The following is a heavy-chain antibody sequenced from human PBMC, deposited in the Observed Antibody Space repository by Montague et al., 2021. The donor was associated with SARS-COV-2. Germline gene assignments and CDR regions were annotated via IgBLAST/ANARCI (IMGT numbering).Heavy chain of an antibody. J-gene: IGHJ3*02. CDR2: VYYNGYT. D-gene: IGHD3-22*01. V-gene: IGHV4-59*07. CDR3: ARGGATYYYDTSGYVNAFDT. Sequence: SDTLSLTRNVSGGSLSGYYWSWIRQPPGKGLEWIGYVYYNGYTNYNPSLKSRVTISVDTSKNQFSLRLSSVTAADTAVYFCARGGATYYYDTSGYVNAFDTWGQGTMVTVSS. CDR1: GGSLSGYY.